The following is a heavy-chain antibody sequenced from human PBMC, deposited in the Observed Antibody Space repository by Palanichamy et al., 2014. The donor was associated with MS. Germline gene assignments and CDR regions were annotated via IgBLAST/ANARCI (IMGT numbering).Heavy chain of an antibody. J-gene: IGHJ4*02. V-gene: IGHV3-21*06. Sequence: EVQLLESGGGLVKPGGSLRLSCAASGSPFNTYAMNWVRQAPGKGLEWVSGISSGSGYILYADSVKGRFTISRDNAKNSLYPQMHSLRAEDTAVYYCARDSPRDTSGYFDNWGQGTLVTVSS. CDR3: ARDSPRDTSGYFDN. D-gene: IGHD3-22*01. CDR1: GSPFNTYA. CDR2: ISSGSGYI.